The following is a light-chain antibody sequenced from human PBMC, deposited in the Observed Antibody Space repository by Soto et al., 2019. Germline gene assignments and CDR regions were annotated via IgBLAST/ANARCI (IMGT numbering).Light chain of an antibody. CDR1: QSVNRN. V-gene: IGKV3-15*01. J-gene: IGKJ1*01. Sequence: EIVMTQSPATLSVSPGERATLSCRASQSVNRNIAWSQQKPGQAPRPLIYGASTRATGVPARFSGSGSGTEFTLTISSLQSEDFAVYYCQQYYNWRTFGQGTNVEI. CDR2: GAS. CDR3: QQYYNWRT.